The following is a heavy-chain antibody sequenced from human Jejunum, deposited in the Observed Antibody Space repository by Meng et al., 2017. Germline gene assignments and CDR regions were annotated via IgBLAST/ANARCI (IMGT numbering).Heavy chain of an antibody. CDR3: ARHTGNLCLDY. CDR2: INTNTGNA. J-gene: IGHJ4*02. D-gene: IGHD4-23*01. V-gene: IGHV7-4-1*02. CDR1: GYTFRSQP. Sequence: QVQVVQYASELKKPWASVKVSCKASGYTFRSQPLNWVRQAPGQWLKWIGWINTNTGNANYGPDFTGRFVFSLDTSVSTAYLQISSLSAEDTAVYYCARHTGNLCLDYWGQGTLVTVSS.